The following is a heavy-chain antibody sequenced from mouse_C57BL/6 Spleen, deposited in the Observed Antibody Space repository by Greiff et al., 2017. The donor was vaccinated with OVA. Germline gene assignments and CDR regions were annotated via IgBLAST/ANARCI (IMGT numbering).Heavy chain of an antibody. D-gene: IGHD2-2*01. CDR3: ARTTMVTTRYFDY. J-gene: IGHJ2*01. CDR2: IHPNSGST. CDR1: GYTFTSYW. V-gene: IGHV1-64*01. Sequence: QVQLQQSGAELVKPGASVKLSCKASGYTFTSYWMHWVKQRPGQGLEWIGMIHPNSGSTNYNEKFKSKATLTVDKSSSTAYMQLSSLTSEDSAVYYCARTTMVTTRYFDYWGQGTTLTVSS.